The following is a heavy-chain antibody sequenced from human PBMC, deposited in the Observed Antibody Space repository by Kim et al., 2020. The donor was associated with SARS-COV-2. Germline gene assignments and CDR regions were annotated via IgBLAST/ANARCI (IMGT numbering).Heavy chain of an antibody. CDR3: ASSVVVAGNYYYGMDV. CDR1: GFTFSDYY. V-gene: IGHV3-11*03. J-gene: IGHJ6*02. Sequence: GGSLRLSCAASGFTFSDYYMSWIRQAPGKGLEWVSYISSSSSYTNYADSVKGRFTISRDNAKNSLYLQMNSLRAEDTAVYYCASSVVVAGNYYYGMDVWGQGTTVTVSS. D-gene: IGHD2-15*01. CDR2: ISSSSSYT.